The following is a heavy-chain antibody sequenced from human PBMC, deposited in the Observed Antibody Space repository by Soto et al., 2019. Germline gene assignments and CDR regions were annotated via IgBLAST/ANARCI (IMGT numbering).Heavy chain of an antibody. D-gene: IGHD1-26*01. CDR2: IYHSGST. V-gene: IGHV4-30-2*01. CDR3: AAGGGPPRYY. J-gene: IGHJ4*02. Sequence: QLQLQESGSGLVKPSQTLSLTCAVSGGSISSGGYSWSWIRQPPGKGLEWIGYIYHSGSTYYNPSLKSRVTTSVARSKNQVSLKLSSVTAADTAVYYCAAGGGPPRYYWGQGTLVTVSS. CDR1: GGSISSGGYS.